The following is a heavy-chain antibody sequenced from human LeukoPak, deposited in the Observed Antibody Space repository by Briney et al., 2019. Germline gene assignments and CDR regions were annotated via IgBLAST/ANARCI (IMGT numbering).Heavy chain of an antibody. Sequence: KSSETLSLTCTVSGGSISSYYWGWIRQPAGKGLEWIGRIYTSGSTGYNPSLKSRVTMSVDTSKNQFSLKLSSVTAADTAVYYCARVDLRAAYFDYWGQGTLVTVSS. CDR1: GGSISSYY. J-gene: IGHJ4*02. D-gene: IGHD2-15*01. CDR2: IYTSGST. V-gene: IGHV4-4*07. CDR3: ARVDLRAAYFDY.